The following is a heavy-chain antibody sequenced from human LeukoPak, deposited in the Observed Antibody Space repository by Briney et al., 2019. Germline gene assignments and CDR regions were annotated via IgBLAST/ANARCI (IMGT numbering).Heavy chain of an antibody. CDR2: ISSSSSYI. D-gene: IGHD6-6*01. Sequence: GGSLRLSCAASGFTFSSYIMNWVRQAPGKGLEWVSSISSSSSYIYYADSVKRRFTISRDNAKNSLYLQMNSLRAEDTAVYYCARDSYSSSGFIEYWGQGTLVTVSS. CDR1: GFTFSSYI. J-gene: IGHJ4*02. CDR3: ARDSYSSSGFIEY. V-gene: IGHV3-21*01.